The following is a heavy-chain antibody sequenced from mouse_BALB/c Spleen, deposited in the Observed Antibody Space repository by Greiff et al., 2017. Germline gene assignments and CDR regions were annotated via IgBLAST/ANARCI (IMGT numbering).Heavy chain of an antibody. CDR1: GFTFSSYA. CDR3: ARITTAFAY. Sequence: DVKLVESGGGLVKPGGSLKLSCAASGFTFSSYAMSWVRQTPEKRLEWVASISSGGSTYYPDSVKGRFTISRDNARNILYLQMSSLRSEDTAMYYCARITTAFAYWGQGTLVTVSA. V-gene: IGHV5-6-5*01. CDR2: ISSGGST. D-gene: IGHD1-2*01. J-gene: IGHJ3*01.